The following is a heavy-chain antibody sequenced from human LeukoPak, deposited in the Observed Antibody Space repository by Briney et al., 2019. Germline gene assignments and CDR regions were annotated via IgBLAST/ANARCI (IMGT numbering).Heavy chain of an antibody. CDR3: AGDRKGMTTVTTLGY. CDR1: GYTLTELS. CDR2: FDPEDGET. D-gene: IGHD4-17*01. Sequence: ASVKVSCKVSGYTLTELSMHWVRQAPGKGLEWMGGFDPEDGETIYAQKFQGRVTMTRDTSISTAYMELSRLRSDDTAVYYCAGDRKGMTTVTTLGYWGQGTLVTVSS. J-gene: IGHJ4*02. V-gene: IGHV1-24*01.